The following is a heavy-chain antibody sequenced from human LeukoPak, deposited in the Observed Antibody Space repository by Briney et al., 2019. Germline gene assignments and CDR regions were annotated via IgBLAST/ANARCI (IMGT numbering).Heavy chain of an antibody. V-gene: IGHV1-8*01. CDR1: GYTFTSYD. Sequence: GASVKVSCKASGYTFTSYDINWVRQATGQGLEWMGWMNPNSGNTGYAQKFQCRVTMTRNTSISTAYMELSSLRSDDTAVYYCARGEYSSSSHWFDPWGQGTLVTVSS. D-gene: IGHD6-6*01. J-gene: IGHJ5*02. CDR3: ARGEYSSSSHWFDP. CDR2: MNPNSGNT.